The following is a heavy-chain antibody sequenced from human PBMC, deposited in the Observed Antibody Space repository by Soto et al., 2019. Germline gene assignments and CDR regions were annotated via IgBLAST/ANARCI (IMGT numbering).Heavy chain of an antibody. V-gene: IGHV3-30*18. CDR1: GFTFSSYG. CDR3: AKYAYYYDSSGYLDY. D-gene: IGHD3-22*01. J-gene: IGHJ4*02. Sequence: GGSLRLSCAASGFTFSSYGMHWVRRAPGKGLEWVAVISYDGSNKYYADSVKGRFTISRDSSKNTLYLQMNSLRAEDTAVYYCAKYAYYYDSSGYLDYWGQGTLVTVSS. CDR2: ISYDGSNK.